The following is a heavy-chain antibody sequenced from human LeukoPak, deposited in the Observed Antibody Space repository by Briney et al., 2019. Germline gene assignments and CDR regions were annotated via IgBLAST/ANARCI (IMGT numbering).Heavy chain of an antibody. J-gene: IGHJ5*02. V-gene: IGHV1-18*01. D-gene: IGHD2-2*01. CDR3: ARQTSSLNWFDP. Sequence: ASVKVSCKASGYTFTSYGISWVRQAPGQGLEWMGWISAYNDNTNYAQKLQGRVTMTTDTSTSTAYMELRSLRSDDTAVYYCARQTSSLNWFDPWGQGTLVTVSS. CDR1: GYTFTSYG. CDR2: ISAYNDNT.